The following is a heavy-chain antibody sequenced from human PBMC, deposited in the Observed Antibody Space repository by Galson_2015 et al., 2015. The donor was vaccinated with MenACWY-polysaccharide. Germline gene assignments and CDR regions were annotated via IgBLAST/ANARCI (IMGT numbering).Heavy chain of an antibody. CDR3: ARDSSGSVIPAGEVGVFGY. CDR1: GYTFTSYG. V-gene: IGHV1-18*01. J-gene: IGHJ4*02. Sequence: SVKVSCKASGYTFTSYGISWVRQAPGQGLEWTGWISAYNGNTNYAQKLQGRVTMTTDTSTSTAYMELRSLRSDDTAVYYCARDSSGSVIPAGEVGVFGYWGQGTLVTVSS. D-gene: IGHD3-22*01. CDR2: ISAYNGNT.